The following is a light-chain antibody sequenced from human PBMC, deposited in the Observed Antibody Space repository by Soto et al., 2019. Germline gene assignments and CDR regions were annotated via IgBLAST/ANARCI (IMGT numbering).Light chain of an antibody. Sequence: DIQMTQSPSTLSAFVGDRVSITCRASQSINTFLAWYQQKPGKAPKVLIYDASILASGVPSRFSGSGSGTEFTLIISSLQPDDFATYYCQPYETFSNIGQGTKLEIK. CDR2: DAS. CDR1: QSINTF. V-gene: IGKV1-5*01. J-gene: IGKJ2*01. CDR3: QPYETFSN.